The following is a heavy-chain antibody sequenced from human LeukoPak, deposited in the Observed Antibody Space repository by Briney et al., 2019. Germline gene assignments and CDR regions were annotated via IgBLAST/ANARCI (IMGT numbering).Heavy chain of an antibody. CDR2: IGGSGSST. V-gene: IGHV3-23*01. J-gene: IGHJ5*02. Sequence: GPLRLSCAASGFTFSNSDMSWVRQAPGKGLEWVSAIGGSGSSTFYADSVKGRFTVSRDNSKNTLYLQMSSLRAEDTAVYYCAKSRLTPHPWGQGTLVTVSS. D-gene: IGHD1-14*01. CDR3: AKSRLTPHP. CDR1: GFTFSNSD.